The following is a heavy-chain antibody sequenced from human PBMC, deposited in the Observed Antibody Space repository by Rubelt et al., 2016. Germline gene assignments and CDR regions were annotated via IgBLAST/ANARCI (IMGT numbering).Heavy chain of an antibody. CDR2: INPHSGGT. CDR3: ARDLYKGPRWLVAY. Sequence: QVQLVQSGAEVKKPGASVKISCKASGYTFTGYYMHWVRQAPGPGLEWMGWINPHSGGTNYAQKFQGRGTMTRDTSISTAYMELSRLRSDDTAVYYCARDLYKGPRWLVAYWGQGTLVTVSS. J-gene: IGHJ4*02. CDR1: GYTFTGYY. V-gene: IGHV1-2*02. D-gene: IGHD6-19*01.